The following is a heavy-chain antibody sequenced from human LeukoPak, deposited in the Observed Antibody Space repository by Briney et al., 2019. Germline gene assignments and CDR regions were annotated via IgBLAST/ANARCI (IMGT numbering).Heavy chain of an antibody. CDR3: ARVVGATPTAPVDY. D-gene: IGHD1-26*01. Sequence: GGSLRLSCAASGFTFSSYSMNWVRQAPGKGLEWVSSISSSSSYIYYADSVKGRFTISRDNAKNSLYLQMNSLGAEDTAVYYCARVVGATPTAPVDYWGQGTLVTVSS. CDR2: ISSSSSYI. J-gene: IGHJ4*02. CDR1: GFTFSSYS. V-gene: IGHV3-21*01.